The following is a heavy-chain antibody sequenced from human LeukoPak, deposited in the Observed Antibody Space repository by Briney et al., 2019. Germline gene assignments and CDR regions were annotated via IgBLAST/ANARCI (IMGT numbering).Heavy chain of an antibody. CDR2: IYHSGAT. D-gene: IGHD6-19*01. Sequence: SETLSLTCTVSGYSISSGYYWGWIRQSPEKGLEWIGSIYHSGATYYNPSLKSRVTISVDTSKNQFSLKVTSVTAADTAVYYCARDLGMAGIAPVDYWGQGTLVTVSS. J-gene: IGHJ4*02. CDR1: GYSISSGYY. V-gene: IGHV4-38-2*02. CDR3: ARDLGMAGIAPVDY.